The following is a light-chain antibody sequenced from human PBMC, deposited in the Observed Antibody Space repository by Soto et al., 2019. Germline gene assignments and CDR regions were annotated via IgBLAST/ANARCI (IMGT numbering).Light chain of an antibody. CDR2: GAS. J-gene: IGKJ1*01. V-gene: IGKV3-20*01. CDR3: QQYGDWPRT. CDR1: QSVSSFY. Sequence: EIVLTQSPGTLSLSPGERATLSCRASQSVSSFYLAWYQQRAGQAPRLLIYGASTRATGIPDRFSGSGSGTDFILTISILEPEDFAVYYCQQYGDWPRTFGQGTKVEIK.